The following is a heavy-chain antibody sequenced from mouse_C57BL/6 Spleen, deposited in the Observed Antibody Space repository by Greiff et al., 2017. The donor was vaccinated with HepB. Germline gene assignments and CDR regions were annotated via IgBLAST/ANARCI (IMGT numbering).Heavy chain of an antibody. CDR3: TRSKFITTVGYAMDY. V-gene: IGHV1-15*01. CDR2: IDPETGGT. D-gene: IGHD1-1*01. CDR1: GYTFTDYE. J-gene: IGHJ4*01. Sequence: VQLVESGAELVRPGASVTLSCKASGYTFTDYEMHWVKQTPVHGLEWIGAIDPETGGTAYNQKFKGKAILTADKSSSTAYMELRSLTSEDSAVYYCTRSKFITTVGYAMDYWGQGTSVTVSS.